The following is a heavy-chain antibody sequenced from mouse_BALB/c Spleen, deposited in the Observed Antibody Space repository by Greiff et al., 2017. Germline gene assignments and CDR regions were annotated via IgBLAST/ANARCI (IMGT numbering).Heavy chain of an antibody. CDR2: ISSGGSYT. CDR3: ARLGPKLAY. J-gene: IGHJ3*01. V-gene: IGHV5-6*01. Sequence: EVHLVESGGDLVKPGGSLKLSCAASGFTFSSYGMSWVRQTPDKRLEWVATISSGGSYTYYPDSVKGRFTISRDNAKNTLYLQMSSPKSEDTAMYYCARLGPKLAYWGQGTLVTVSA. CDR1: GFTFSSYG. D-gene: IGHD1-3*01.